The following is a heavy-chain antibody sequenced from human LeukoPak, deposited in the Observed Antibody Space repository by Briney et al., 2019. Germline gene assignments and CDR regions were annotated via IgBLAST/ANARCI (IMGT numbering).Heavy chain of an antibody. CDR2: IYYRGNT. Sequence: PSETLSLICTVSGDSISSYNYFWGWIRQPPGKGLEWVGSIYYRGNTYYNPSLKSRVTLSADTSKNQFSLKVTSETAADTAVYYCARASSGYYWDFDHWGQGALVTVSS. V-gene: IGHV4-39*01. D-gene: IGHD3-22*01. J-gene: IGHJ5*02. CDR3: ARASSGYYWDFDH. CDR1: GDSISSYNYF.